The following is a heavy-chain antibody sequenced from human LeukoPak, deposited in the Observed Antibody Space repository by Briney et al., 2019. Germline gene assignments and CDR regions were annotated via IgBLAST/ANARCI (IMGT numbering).Heavy chain of an antibody. CDR1: GFTFSSNA. Sequence: GGSLRLSCAASGFTFSSNAMSWVRQAPGKGLEWVSAISGSGDATYYADSVEGRFTISRDNSNNRLYLQMNSLRAEDTALYYCAKRVGHSYGNFDYWGQGALVIVSS. D-gene: IGHD5-18*01. J-gene: IGHJ4*02. CDR3: AKRVGHSYGNFDY. V-gene: IGHV3-23*01. CDR2: ISGSGDAT.